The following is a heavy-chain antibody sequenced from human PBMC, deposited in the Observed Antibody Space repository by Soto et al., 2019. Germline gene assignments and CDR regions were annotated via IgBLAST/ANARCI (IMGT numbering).Heavy chain of an antibody. CDR3: AKTPGVAVYFDY. CDR2: ISGSGDNT. Sequence: GGSLRLSCAASGFTFSSYAMAWVRQAPGKGLEWVSAISGSGDNTYYADSVKGRFTISRDNSKNTVHLQINSVRAEDTAVYYCAKTPGVAVYFDYWGQGTLVTVSS. V-gene: IGHV3-23*01. CDR1: GFTFSSYA. D-gene: IGHD6-19*01. J-gene: IGHJ4*02.